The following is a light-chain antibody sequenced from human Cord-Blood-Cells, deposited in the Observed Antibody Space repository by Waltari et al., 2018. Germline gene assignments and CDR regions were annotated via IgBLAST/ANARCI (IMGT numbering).Light chain of an antibody. CDR3: SSYTSSSTLV. CDR1: SSDVGGYNY. V-gene: IGLV2-14*01. CDR2: DVS. J-gene: IGLJ3*02. Sequence: QSALTQPASVSGSPGQSITISCTGTSSDVGGYNYVSWYQQHAGKAPKLMIYDVSKRPSGVSNRFPDSKSGNTASLTISGLQAEDEADYYCSSYTSSSTLVFGGGTKLTVL.